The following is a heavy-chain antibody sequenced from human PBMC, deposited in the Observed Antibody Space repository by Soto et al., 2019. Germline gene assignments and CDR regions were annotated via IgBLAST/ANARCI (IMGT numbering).Heavy chain of an antibody. J-gene: IGHJ6*03. CDR2: ISYDGSNK. D-gene: IGHD3-10*01. Sequence: QVQLVESGGGVVQPGRSLRLSCAASGFTFSSYGMHWVRHAPGKGLEWVAVISYDGSNKYYADSVKGRVTISRDNSKNTLYLQMNSLRAEDTALYYCAKDLARDYGSGSYYRYYYYYLDVWGKGTTVTVSS. V-gene: IGHV3-30*18. CDR3: AKDLARDYGSGSYYRYYYYYLDV. CDR1: GFTFSSYG.